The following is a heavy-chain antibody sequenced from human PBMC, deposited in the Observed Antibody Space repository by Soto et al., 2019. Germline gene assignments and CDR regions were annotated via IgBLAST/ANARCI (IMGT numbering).Heavy chain of an antibody. CDR2: IDYSGTA. Sequence: PSETLSLTCTVSSGSISVTNVFWGWVRQPPGKGLEWIGNIDYSGTAYFSPSLATRVTFHVDTSKNQFSLTLYSVTAADTAVYYCARITGRHLDYWGQGILVTVSP. V-gene: IGHV4-39*01. CDR3: ARITGRHLDY. CDR1: SGSISVTNVF. D-gene: IGHD1-20*01. J-gene: IGHJ4*02.